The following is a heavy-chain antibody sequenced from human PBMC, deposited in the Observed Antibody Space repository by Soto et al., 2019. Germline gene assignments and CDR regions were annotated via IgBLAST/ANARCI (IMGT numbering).Heavy chain of an antibody. V-gene: IGHV3-23*04. CDR2: ISGSGGST. CDR1: GFTFSSFE. D-gene: IGHD6-13*01. CDR3: AKELSSMWFPLDH. J-gene: IGHJ4*02. Sequence: EVQLVESGGGLVQPGGSLRLSCAASGFTFSSFEMNWVRQAPGKGLEWVSSISGSGGSTWYADSVKGRFTISSDTSRNTVHLQMNSLRAEDTAVYYCAKELSSMWFPLDHWGQGTLVTVSS.